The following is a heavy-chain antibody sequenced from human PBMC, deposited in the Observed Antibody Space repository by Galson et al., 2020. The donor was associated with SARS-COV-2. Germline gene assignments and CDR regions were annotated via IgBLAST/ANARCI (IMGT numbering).Heavy chain of an antibody. J-gene: IGHJ4*02. V-gene: IGHV3-21*01. CDR2: ISSSSSYI. CDR1: GFTFSSYS. D-gene: IGHD6-19*01. CDR3: ARDWVGSGWHGEPFDY. Sequence: GESLKISCAASGFTFSSYSMNWVRQAPGKGLEWVSSISSSSSYIYYADSVKGRFTISRDNAKNSLYLQMNSLRAEDTAVYYCARDWVGSGWHGEPFDYWGQGTLVTVSS.